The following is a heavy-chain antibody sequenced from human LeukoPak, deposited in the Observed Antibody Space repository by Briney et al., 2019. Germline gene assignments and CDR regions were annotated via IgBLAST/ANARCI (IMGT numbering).Heavy chain of an antibody. CDR1: GYTFTSYG. J-gene: IGHJ6*02. V-gene: IGHV1-18*01. CDR3: AREAVVVPAAMDYYYYGMDV. Sequence: ASVKVSCKASGYTFTSYGISWVRQAPGQGLEWMGWISAYNGNTNYAQKLQGRVTMTTDTSTSTAYMELRSLRSDDTAVYYCAREAVVVPAAMDYYYYGMDVWGQGTTVIVSS. CDR2: ISAYNGNT. D-gene: IGHD2-2*01.